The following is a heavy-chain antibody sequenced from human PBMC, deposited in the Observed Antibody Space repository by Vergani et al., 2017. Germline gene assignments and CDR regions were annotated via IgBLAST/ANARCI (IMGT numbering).Heavy chain of an antibody. J-gene: IGHJ4*02. CDR2: IHTCESN. Sequence: QVQPQESGPGLVKPSETLSLTCIVSGGPISPYYWSWIRQPAGQGLEWIGRIHTCESNNYNPSLKSRLTMSVDTSKNQFSLKLSSVTAADTAVYYCAGEYSSSVGFLACWGEEALVAVSS. CDR3: AGEYSSSVGFLAC. CDR1: GGPISPYY. V-gene: IGHV4-4*07. D-gene: IGHD6-6*01.